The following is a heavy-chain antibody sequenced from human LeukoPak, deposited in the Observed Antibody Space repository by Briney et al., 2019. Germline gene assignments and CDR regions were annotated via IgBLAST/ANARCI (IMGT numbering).Heavy chain of an antibody. J-gene: IGHJ6*03. CDR1: GYTFTSYG. CDR2: ISAYNGNT. Sequence: ASVKVSCTASGYTFTSYGISWVRQAPGQGLEWMGWISAYNGNTNYAQKLQGRVTMTTDTSTSTAYMELRSLRSDDTAVYYCATPRAAASYNYYYYYMDVWGKGTTVTVSS. D-gene: IGHD6-13*01. V-gene: IGHV1-18*01. CDR3: ATPRAAASYNYYYYYMDV.